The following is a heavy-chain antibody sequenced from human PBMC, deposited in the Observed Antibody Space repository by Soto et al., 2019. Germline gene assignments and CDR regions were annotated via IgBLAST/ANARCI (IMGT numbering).Heavy chain of an antibody. J-gene: IGHJ4*02. CDR3: ATGNPGYSSSWYVTVDY. CDR1: GFTFSSYA. V-gene: IGHV3-30-3*01. D-gene: IGHD6-13*01. Sequence: TGGSLRLSCAASGFTFSSYAMHWVRQAPGKGLEWVAVISYDGSNKYYADSVKGRFTISRDNSKNTLYLQMNSLRAEDTAVYYCATGNPGYSSSWYVTVDYWGQGTLVTVSS. CDR2: ISYDGSNK.